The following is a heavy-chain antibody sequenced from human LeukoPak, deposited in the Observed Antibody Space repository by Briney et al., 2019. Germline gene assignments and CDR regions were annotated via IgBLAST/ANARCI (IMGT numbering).Heavy chain of an antibody. CDR3: ARYYSSGWYWFHP. Sequence: SETLSLTCTVSGGSISSGGYYGSWIRQHPGKGLESTGYIYYSGSTYYNPSLKSRVTISVDTSKNQFSLKLSSVTAADTAVYYCARYYSSGWYWFHPWGQGTLVTVSS. CDR2: IYYSGST. J-gene: IGHJ5*02. CDR1: GGSISSGGYY. V-gene: IGHV4-31*03. D-gene: IGHD6-19*01.